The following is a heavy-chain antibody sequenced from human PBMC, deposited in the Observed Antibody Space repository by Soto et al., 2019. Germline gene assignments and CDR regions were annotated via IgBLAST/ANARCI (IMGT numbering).Heavy chain of an antibody. J-gene: IGHJ4*02. CDR2: INHSGST. CDR1: GGSFSGYY. D-gene: IGHD2-15*01. CDR3: AREVYCSGGSCSDGFDY. Sequence: SETLSLTCAVYGGSFSGYYWSWIRQPPGKGLEWIGEINHSGSTNYNPSLKSRVTISVETSKNQFSVKLSSVTAADTAVYYCAREVYCSGGSCSDGFDYWGQGTLVTVSS. V-gene: IGHV4-34*01.